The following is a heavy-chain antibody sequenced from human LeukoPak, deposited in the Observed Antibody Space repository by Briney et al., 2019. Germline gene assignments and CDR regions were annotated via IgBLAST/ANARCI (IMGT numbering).Heavy chain of an antibody. J-gene: IGHJ6*02. CDR1: GFTFCSYA. CDR3: ARGQWPSSFYYYYGMDV. CDR2: ISYDGSNK. D-gene: IGHD6-19*01. V-gene: IGHV3-30*14. Sequence: GGSLRLSCAASGFTFCSYAMQWVRQAPGKGLEWVAVISYDGSNKYYADSVKGRFTISRDNSKNTLYLQMNSLRAEDTAVYYCARGQWPSSFYYYYGMDVWGQGTTVTVSS.